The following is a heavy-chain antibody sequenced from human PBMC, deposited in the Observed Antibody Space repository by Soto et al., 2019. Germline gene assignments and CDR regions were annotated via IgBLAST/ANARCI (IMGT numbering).Heavy chain of an antibody. V-gene: IGHV5-51*01. J-gene: IGHJ5*02. CDR1: GYSFTSYW. CDR3: ASTSIAAAGKDYNWFDP. CDR2: IYPGDSDT. Sequence: PGESLKISCKCSGYSFTSYWIGWVRQMPGKGLEWMGIIYPGDSDTRYSPSFQGQVTISADKSISTAYLQWSSLKASDTALYYCASTSIAAAGKDYNWFDPWGQGTLVSVSS. D-gene: IGHD6-13*01.